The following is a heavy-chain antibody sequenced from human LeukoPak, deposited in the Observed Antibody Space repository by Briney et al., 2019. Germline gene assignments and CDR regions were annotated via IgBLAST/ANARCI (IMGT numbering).Heavy chain of an antibody. CDR1: GGSISSSSYY. Sequence: SETLSLTCTVSGGSISSSSYYWGWIRQPPGKGLEWIGSIYYSGSTYYNPSLKSRVTISVDTSKNQFSLKLSSVTAADTAVYYCARGRKPTPRYYYDSSGYYLDYWGQGTLVTVSS. CDR3: ARGRKPTPRYYYDSSGYYLDY. J-gene: IGHJ4*02. V-gene: IGHV4-39*07. CDR2: IYYSGST. D-gene: IGHD3-22*01.